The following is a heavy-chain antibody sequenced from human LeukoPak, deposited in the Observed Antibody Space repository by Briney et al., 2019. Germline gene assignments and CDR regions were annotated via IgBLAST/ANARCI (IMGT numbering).Heavy chain of an antibody. CDR3: ARGYCDYSNCPARNRLDY. V-gene: IGHV1-18*01. D-gene: IGHD3-16*01. Sequence: ASVKVSCKASGYTFTNYGINWVRQAPGQGLEWMGWISTYNSDISYAQKLQGRVTMTTDTSTSTAYMELRSLRSDDTAVYFCARGYCDYSNCPARNRLDYWGQGTLVTASS. CDR1: GYTFTNYG. J-gene: IGHJ4*02. CDR2: ISTYNSDI.